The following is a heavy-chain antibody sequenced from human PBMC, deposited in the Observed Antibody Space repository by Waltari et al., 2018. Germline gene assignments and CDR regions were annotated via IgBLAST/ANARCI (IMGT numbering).Heavy chain of an antibody. J-gene: IGHJ4*02. CDR2: ISPIFGTA. CDR3: AREAIGYCSGGSCLGFDY. CDR1: GGTFSSYA. D-gene: IGHD2-15*01. Sequence: QVQLVQSGAEVKKPGSSVKVSCKASGGTFSSYAISWVRQAPGQGLEWMGGISPIFGTANYAQKFQGRVTITTDESTSTAYMELSSLRSEDTAVYYYAREAIGYCSGGSCLGFDYWGQGTLVTVSS. V-gene: IGHV1-69*05.